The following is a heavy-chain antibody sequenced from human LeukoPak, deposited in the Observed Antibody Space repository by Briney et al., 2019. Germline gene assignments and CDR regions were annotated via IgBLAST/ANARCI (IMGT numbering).Heavy chain of an antibody. CDR1: GFTFSDHY. CDR2: INHSGST. J-gene: IGHJ4*02. D-gene: IGHD3-22*01. V-gene: IGHV4-34*01. CDR3: ARRRWYYYDSSGFDY. Sequence: GSLRLSCAASGFTFSDHYMDWIRQPPGKGLEWIGEINHSGSTNYNPSLKSRVTISVDTSKNQFSLKLSSVTAADTAVYYCARRRWYYYDSSGFDYWGQGTLVTVSS.